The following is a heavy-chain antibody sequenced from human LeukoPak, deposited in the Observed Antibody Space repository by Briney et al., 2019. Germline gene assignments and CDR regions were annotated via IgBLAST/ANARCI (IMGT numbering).Heavy chain of an antibody. CDR1: GFTFSSYD. CDR2: IWYDGSNK. D-gene: IGHD3-3*01. J-gene: IGHJ4*02. V-gene: IGHV3-33*08. CDR3: AREAPTYYDFWSGYPDY. Sequence: GGSLRLSCAASGFTFSSYDMSWVRQAPGKGLEWVAVIWYDGSNKYYADSVKGRFTISRDNSKNTLYLQMNSLRAEDTAVYYCAREAPTYYDFWSGYPDYWGQGTLVTVSS.